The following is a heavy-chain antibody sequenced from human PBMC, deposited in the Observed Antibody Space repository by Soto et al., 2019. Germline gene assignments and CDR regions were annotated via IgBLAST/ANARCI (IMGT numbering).Heavy chain of an antibody. CDR3: ASGRWNLHFHY. V-gene: IGHV5-10-1*01. J-gene: IGHJ4*02. D-gene: IGHD2-15*01. Sequence: GESLKISCKGSGYSFAGYWITWVRQKPGKGLEWMGRIDPSDSQTYYSPSFQGHVTISIDKSISTAFFQWTSLKPSDTAMYYCASGRWNLHFHYWGQGSLVTVSS. CDR1: GYSFAGYW. CDR2: IDPSDSQT.